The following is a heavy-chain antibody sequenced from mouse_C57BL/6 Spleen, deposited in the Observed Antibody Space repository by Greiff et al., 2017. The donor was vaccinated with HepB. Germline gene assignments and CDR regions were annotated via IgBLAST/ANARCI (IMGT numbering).Heavy chain of an antibody. CDR2: IDPSDSET. D-gene: IGHD2-4*01. CDR3: ARMGAYDYDGAYYFDY. V-gene: IGHV1-52*01. J-gene: IGHJ2*01. CDR1: GYPFTSYW. Sequence: QVQLQQPGAELVRPGSSVKLSCKASGYPFTSYWLHWVKQRPIQGLEWIGNIDPSDSETHYNQKFKDKATLTVDKSSSTAYMQLSSLTSEDSAVYYCARMGAYDYDGAYYFDYWGQGTTLTVSS.